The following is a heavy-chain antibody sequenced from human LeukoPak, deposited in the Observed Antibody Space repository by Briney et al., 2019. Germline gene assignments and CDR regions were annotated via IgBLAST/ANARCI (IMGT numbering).Heavy chain of an antibody. J-gene: IGHJ5*02. V-gene: IGHV4-59*08. Sequence: SETLSLTCTVSGGSISSYYWSWIRQPPGKGLEWIEYIYYCGSTNYNPSLKSRVTISVDTSKNQFSLKLSSVTAADTAVYYCARGHRVSRRAVSYYSWFDPWGQGTLVTVSS. CDR1: GGSISSYY. CDR3: ARGHRVSRRAVSYYSWFDP. CDR2: IYYCGST. D-gene: IGHD1-26*01.